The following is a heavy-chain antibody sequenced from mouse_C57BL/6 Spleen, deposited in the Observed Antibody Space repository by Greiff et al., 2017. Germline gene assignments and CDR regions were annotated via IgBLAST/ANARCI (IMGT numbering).Heavy chain of an antibody. CDR2: IDPETGGT. J-gene: IGHJ3*01. CDR1: GYTFTDYE. D-gene: IGHD2-4*01. CDR3: TREIYYDYRFAY. Sequence: VKLQESGAELVRPGASVTLSCKASGYTFTDYEMHWVKQTPVHGLEWIGAIDPETGGTAYNQKFKGKAILTADKSSSTAYMELRSLTSEDSAVYYCTREIYYDYRFAYWGQGTLVTVAA. V-gene: IGHV1-15*01.